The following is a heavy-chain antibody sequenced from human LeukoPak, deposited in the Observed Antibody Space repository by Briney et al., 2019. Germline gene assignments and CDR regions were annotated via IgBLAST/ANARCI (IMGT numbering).Heavy chain of an antibody. CDR1: GGSISSSSYY. D-gene: IGHD3-10*01. J-gene: IGHJ4*02. Sequence: PSETLSLTCTVSGGSISSSSYYWGWIRQPAGEGLEWIGRVHTTGTTNYNPSLKSRVTISLDTSKNQFSLRLSSVTATDTAVYYCARYTTSWFVDYWGQGTQVTVSS. CDR3: ARYTTSWFVDY. CDR2: VHTTGTT. V-gene: IGHV4-61*02.